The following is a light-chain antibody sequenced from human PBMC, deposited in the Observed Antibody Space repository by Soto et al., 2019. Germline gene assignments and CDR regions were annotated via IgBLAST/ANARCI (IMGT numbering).Light chain of an antibody. V-gene: IGKV3-11*01. CDR1: QSISSY. CDR3: QQRSNWPLT. J-gene: IGKJ3*01. CDR2: DAS. Sequence: EIVLTQSPATLSLSPGERATLSCRASQSISSYLAWYQQKPGQAPRLLIYDASNRATGIPARFSGSGSGTDFTLTISSLEPEDSAVYYCQQRSNWPLTFGPGTKGDIK.